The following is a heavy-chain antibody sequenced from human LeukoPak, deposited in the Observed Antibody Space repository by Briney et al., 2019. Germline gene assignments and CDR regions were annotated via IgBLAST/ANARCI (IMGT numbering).Heavy chain of an antibody. V-gene: IGHV3-30*18. D-gene: IGHD2-15*01. J-gene: IGHJ4*02. CDR3: AKLAQVVAATTDFDY. CDR2: ISYDGSNK. CDR1: GFTFSSYG. Sequence: GGSLRLSCAASGFTFSSYGMHWVRQAPGKGLEWVAVISYDGSNKYYAGSVKGRFTISRDNSKNTLYLQMNSLRAEDTAVFYCAKLAQVVAATTDFDYWGQGTLVTVSS.